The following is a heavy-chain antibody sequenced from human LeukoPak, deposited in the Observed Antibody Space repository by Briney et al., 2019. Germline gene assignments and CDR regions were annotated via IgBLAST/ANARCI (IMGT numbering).Heavy chain of an antibody. CDR2: IRQDGGVK. D-gene: IGHD1-26*01. Sequence: GESLRLSCAASGFTFSNSWMAWVRQAPGKGLEWLANIRQDGGVKHCVDSVEGRFTISRDNAENSLYLQMNILRAEDTAVYYCAKDTEGSLDYWGQGTLVAVSS. CDR1: GFTFSNSW. J-gene: IGHJ4*02. V-gene: IGHV3-7*01. CDR3: AKDTEGSLDY.